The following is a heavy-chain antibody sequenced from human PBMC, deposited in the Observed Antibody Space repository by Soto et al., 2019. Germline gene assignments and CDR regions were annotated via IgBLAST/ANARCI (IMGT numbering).Heavy chain of an antibody. CDR1: GFTFSSYS. D-gene: IGHD3-3*01. CDR3: ARHSITIFGVVNPRFDP. CDR2: ISSSSSYI. V-gene: IGHV3-21*01. J-gene: IGHJ5*02. Sequence: GGSLRLSCAASGFTFSSYSMNWVRQAPGKGLEWVSSISSSSSYIYYADSVKGRFTISRDNAKNSLYLQMNSLRAEDTAVYYCARHSITIFGVVNPRFDPWGQGTLVTVSS.